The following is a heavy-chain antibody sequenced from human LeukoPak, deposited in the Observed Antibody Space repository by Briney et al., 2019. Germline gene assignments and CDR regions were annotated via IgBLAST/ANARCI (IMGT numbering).Heavy chain of an antibody. D-gene: IGHD2-15*01. CDR3: ARIHQNRVVVGAKGAFEI. V-gene: IGHV3-23*01. Sequence: GGSLRLSCVPSGITFSNSALNRVRQAPGKGLEWVSGIGSSGGSTYYADSVKRRFTISRDTSKDTVNLQMDSLRAEDTAIYYCARIHQNRVVVGAKGAFEIWGQGTVVTVSS. J-gene: IGHJ3*02. CDR2: IGSSGGST. CDR1: GITFSNSA.